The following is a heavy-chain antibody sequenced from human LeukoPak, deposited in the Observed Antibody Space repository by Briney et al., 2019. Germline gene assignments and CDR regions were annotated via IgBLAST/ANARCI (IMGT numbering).Heavy chain of an antibody. CDR2: IYPGDSDT. V-gene: IGHV5-51*03. D-gene: IGHD3-3*01. CDR3: AINYDFWSGSSLYGMDV. CDR1: GYSFTSYW. Sequence: PGESLKISCKGSGYSFTSYWIDWVRQMPGKGLEWMGIIYPGDSDTRYSPSFQGQVTISADKSISTAYLQWSSLKASDTAMYYCAINYDFWSGSSLYGMDVWGQGTTVTVSS. J-gene: IGHJ6*02.